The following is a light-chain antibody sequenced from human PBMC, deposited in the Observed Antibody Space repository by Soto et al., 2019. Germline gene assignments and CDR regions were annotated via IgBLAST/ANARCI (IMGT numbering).Light chain of an antibody. CDR2: EVS. V-gene: IGLV2-14*01. CDR1: SSDVGGYNY. Sequence: QSALTQPASVSGSPGQSITISCTGTSSDVGGYNYVSWYQQHPGKAPKLMIYEVSNRPSGVSNRFSGSKSGNTASLTISGLQAEDEADYYCRSYTSSSTPYVFGTGTKGTV. J-gene: IGLJ1*01. CDR3: RSYTSSSTPYV.